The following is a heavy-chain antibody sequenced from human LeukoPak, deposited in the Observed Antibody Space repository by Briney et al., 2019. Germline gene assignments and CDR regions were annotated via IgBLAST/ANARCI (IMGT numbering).Heavy chain of an antibody. CDR1: GYTFTSYG. CDR2: ISAYNDNT. J-gene: IGHJ4*02. CDR3: ARDWSDGYNYYFDY. D-gene: IGHD5-24*01. V-gene: IGHV1-18*01. Sequence: GASVKVSCKASGYTFTSYGISWVRQAPGQGLEWMGWISAYNDNTNYAQKLQGRVTMTTDTSTSTAYMELRSLRSDDTAVYYCARDWSDGYNYYFDYWGQGTRLPVSS.